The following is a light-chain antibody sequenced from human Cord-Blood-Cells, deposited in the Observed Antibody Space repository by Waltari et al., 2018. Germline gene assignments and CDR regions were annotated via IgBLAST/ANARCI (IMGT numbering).Light chain of an antibody. CDR2: DAS. V-gene: IGKV1-33*01. J-gene: IGKJ4*01. CDR3: QQYDNLPLT. Sequence: DIKLTQYPYSLSASVGARVTITCQASQDISNYLNWYQQKPGKAPKLLIYDASNLETGVPSRFSGSGSGTDFTFTISSLQPEDIATYYCQQYDNLPLTFGGGTKVEIK. CDR1: QDISNY.